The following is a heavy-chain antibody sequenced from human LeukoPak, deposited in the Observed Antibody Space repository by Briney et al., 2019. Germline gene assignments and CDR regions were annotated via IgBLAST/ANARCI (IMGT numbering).Heavy chain of an antibody. V-gene: IGHV4-59*01. Sequence: SETLSLTCTVSGGSISSYYWSWIRQSPGKGLEWLGYIYYSGSTRYNPSLKSRILIYVDTSKNQFSLTLSSVTAADTAIYFCARDSHPQWELGGEFYFDYWGQGILATVSS. CDR2: IYYSGST. D-gene: IGHD1-26*01. CDR1: GGSISSYY. CDR3: ARDSHPQWELGGEFYFDY. J-gene: IGHJ4*02.